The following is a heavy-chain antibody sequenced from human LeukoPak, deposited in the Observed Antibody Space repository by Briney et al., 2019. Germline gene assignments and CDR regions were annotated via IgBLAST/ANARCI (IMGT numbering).Heavy chain of an antibody. J-gene: IGHJ4*02. CDR3: ARREGSAWSIDY. Sequence: RGESLKISCQGSGYSFSSFWLGWVRQLPGKGLEWMGIIYPGDSDTSYSPSFQGQVTISADKSMSTAYLQWSSLKASDTAMYYCARREGSAWSIDYWGQGTLVTVSS. CDR2: IYPGDSDT. CDR1: GYSFSSFW. D-gene: IGHD6-19*01. V-gene: IGHV5-51*01.